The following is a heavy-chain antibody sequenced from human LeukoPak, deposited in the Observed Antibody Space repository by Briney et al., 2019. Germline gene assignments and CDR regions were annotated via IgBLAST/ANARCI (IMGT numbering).Heavy chain of an antibody. CDR1: GGSISSYY. Sequence: SETLSLTCTVSGGSISSYYWSWIRQPPGKGLEWIGYIYYSGSTNYNPSLKSRVTISVDTSKNQFSLKLSSVTAADTAVYYCAREEDIGYMDVWGKGTTVTVSS. CDR2: IYYSGST. D-gene: IGHD2-15*01. J-gene: IGHJ6*03. CDR3: AREEDIGYMDV. V-gene: IGHV4-59*12.